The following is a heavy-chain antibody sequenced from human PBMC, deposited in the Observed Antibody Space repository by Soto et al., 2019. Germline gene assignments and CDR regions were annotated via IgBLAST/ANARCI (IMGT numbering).Heavy chain of an antibody. CDR2: ISGSGGST. D-gene: IGHD3-10*01. J-gene: IGHJ6*03. V-gene: IGHV3-23*01. CDR3: AKDGGYGSGRYYYYYMDV. Sequence: GGSLRLSCAASGFTFSSYAMSWVRQAPGKGLEWVSAISGSGGSTYYADSVKGRFTISRDNSKNTLYLQMNSLRAEDTAVYYCAKDGGYGSGRYYYYYMDVWGKGTTVTVSS. CDR1: GFTFSSYA.